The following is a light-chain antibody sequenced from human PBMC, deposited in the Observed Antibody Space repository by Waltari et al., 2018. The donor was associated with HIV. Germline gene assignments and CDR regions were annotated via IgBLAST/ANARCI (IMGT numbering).Light chain of an antibody. V-gene: IGLV2-14*01. CDR1: GSDLSKA. CDR3: TSYISSATPE. CDR2: EVT. Sequence: QSALAQPASVSGSPGQTITIACTGVGSDLSKAVSWYQHPPGEAPNVLIYEVTNRPSGVSHRFSGSKSGNTASLTISGLQSEDEADYFCTSYISSATPEFGGGTRLTVL. J-gene: IGLJ3*02.